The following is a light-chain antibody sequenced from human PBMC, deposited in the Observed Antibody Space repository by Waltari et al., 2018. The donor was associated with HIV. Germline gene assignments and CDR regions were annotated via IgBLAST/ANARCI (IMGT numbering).Light chain of an antibody. V-gene: IGLV3-1*01. J-gene: IGLJ2*01. CDR3: QAWDSSTGGV. CDR2: QVS. CDR1: KLGDKY. Sequence: SYELTQPPSVSVSPGQTASLTCSGDKLGDKYACWYQQKQGQSPVLVIYQVSKRPSGIPDRFPGSNSGKTATLTISGTQAMDEADYYCQAWDSSTGGVFGGGTKLTVL.